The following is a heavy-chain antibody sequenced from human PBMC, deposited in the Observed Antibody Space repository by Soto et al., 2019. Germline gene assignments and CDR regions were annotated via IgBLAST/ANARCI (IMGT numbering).Heavy chain of an antibody. CDR2: IYYSGST. V-gene: IGHV4-31*03. J-gene: IGHJ4*02. D-gene: IGHD3-22*01. Sequence: SETLSLTCTVSGGSISSGGYYWSWIRQHPGKGLEWIGYIYYSGSTYYNPSLKSRVTISVDTSKNQFSLKLSSVTAADTAVYYCAKAYYDSSGYPFVDYWGQGTLVTVSS. CDR3: AKAYYDSSGYPFVDY. CDR1: GGSISSGGYY.